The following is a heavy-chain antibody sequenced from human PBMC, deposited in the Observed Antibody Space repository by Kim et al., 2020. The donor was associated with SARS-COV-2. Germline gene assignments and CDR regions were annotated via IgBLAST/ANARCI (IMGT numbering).Heavy chain of an antibody. D-gene: IGHD6-13*01. J-gene: IGHJ4*02. CDR1: GFTFDDYD. Sequence: GGSLRLSCAASGFTFDDYDMPWVRQTPGKGLEWVSLISGDGGYSNYADSVKGRFTISRDNSKNSVYLQMDSLRTEDTALYYCVKDKPSAGFDYWGQGTLVSVSS. CDR3: VKDKPSAGFDY. V-gene: IGHV3-43*02. CDR2: ISGDGGYS.